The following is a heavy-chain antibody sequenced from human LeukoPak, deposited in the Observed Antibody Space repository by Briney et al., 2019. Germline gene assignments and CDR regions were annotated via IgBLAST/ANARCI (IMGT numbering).Heavy chain of an antibody. J-gene: IGHJ6*02. V-gene: IGHV3-33*01. CDR2: IWNDGGNI. D-gene: IGHD2-15*01. CDR1: GFTFSSYG. Sequence: GGSLRLSCAASGFTFSSYGMHWVRQTPGRGLEWMAFIWNDGGNIYGDSVKGRFTISRDNAKNSLYLQMNSLRAEDTAVYYCAGDRVVAATPPLNHYYYYGMDVWGQGTTVTVSS. CDR3: AGDRVVAATPPLNHYYYYGMDV.